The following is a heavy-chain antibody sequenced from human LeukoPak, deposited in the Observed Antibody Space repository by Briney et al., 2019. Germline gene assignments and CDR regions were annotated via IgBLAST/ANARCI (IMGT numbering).Heavy chain of an antibody. D-gene: IGHD6-19*01. J-gene: IGHJ2*01. CDR1: GYSISSGYY. V-gene: IGHV4-38-2*02. CDR2: IYHSGST. CDR3: ARIWGPDSSGWYRGDWYFDL. Sequence: PSETLSLTCTVSGYSISSGYYWGWIRQPPGKGLEWIGSIYHSGSTYYNPSLKSRVTISVDTSKNQFSLKLSSVTAADTAVYYCARIWGPDSSGWYRGDWYFDLWGRGTLVTVSS.